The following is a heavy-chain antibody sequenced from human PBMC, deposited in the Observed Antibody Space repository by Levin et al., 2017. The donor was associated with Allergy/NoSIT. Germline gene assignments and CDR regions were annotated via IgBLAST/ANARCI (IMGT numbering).Heavy chain of an antibody. D-gene: IGHD3-3*01. V-gene: IGHV3-30-3*01. J-gene: IGHJ4*02. CDR1: GFTFSSYA. Sequence: PGGSLRLSCAASGFTFSSYAMHWVRQAPGKGLEWVAVISYDGSNKYYADSVKGRFTISRDNSKNTLYLQMNSLRAEDTAVYYCARETDPRCFDYWGQGTLVTVSS. CDR3: ARETDPRCFDY. CDR2: ISYDGSNK.